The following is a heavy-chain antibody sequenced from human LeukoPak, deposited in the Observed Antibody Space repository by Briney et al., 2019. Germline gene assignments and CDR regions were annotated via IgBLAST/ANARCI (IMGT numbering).Heavy chain of an antibody. V-gene: IGHV4-34*01. D-gene: IGHD3-9*01. CDR1: RGSFSGYY. J-gene: IGHJ4*02. CDR2: INHSGTT. CDR3: ARGPTIDYDILTGYYYFDY. Sequence: PSETLSLTCAVYRGSFSGYYWTWIRKSPGKGLEWIGEINHSGTTNYNPSLKSRVTISIDTSKNQFSLKLSSVTAADTAVYYCARGPTIDYDILTGYYYFDYWGQGTLVTVSS.